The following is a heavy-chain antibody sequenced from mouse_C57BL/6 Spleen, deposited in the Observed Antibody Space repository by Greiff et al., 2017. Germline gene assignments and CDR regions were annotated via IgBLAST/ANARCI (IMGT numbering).Heavy chain of an antibody. V-gene: IGHV1-80*01. CDR3: ARSGSNYLYWYFGV. CDR2: IYPGDGDT. Sequence: VKLVESGAELVKPGASVKISCKASGYAFSSYWMNWVKQRPGKGLEWIGQIYPGDGDTNYNGQFKGKATLTADKSSSTAYMQLSSLTSEDSAVYFCARSGSNYLYWYFGVWGTGTTVTVSS. J-gene: IGHJ1*03. CDR1: GYAFSSYW. D-gene: IGHD2-5*01.